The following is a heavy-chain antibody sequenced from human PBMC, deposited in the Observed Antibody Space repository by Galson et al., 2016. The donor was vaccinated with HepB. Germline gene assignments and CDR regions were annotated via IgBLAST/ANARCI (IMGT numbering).Heavy chain of an antibody. CDR2: ISYDGYKT. Sequence: SLRLSCAASGFSFSGYGIHWVRQAPGKGLEWVAVISYDGYKTYYADSVKGRFSISRDNSKNSVSLQINSLRTEDTAVYYCAKVDTCYIWDPIDMWGQGTRVTVSP. CDR1: GFSFSGYG. V-gene: IGHV3-30*18. J-gene: IGHJ3*02. CDR3: AKVDTCYIWDPIDM. D-gene: IGHD5-18*01.